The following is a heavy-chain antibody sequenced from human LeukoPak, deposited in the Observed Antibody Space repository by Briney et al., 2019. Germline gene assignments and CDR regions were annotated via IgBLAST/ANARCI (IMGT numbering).Heavy chain of an antibody. CDR1: EFTISDHY. J-gene: IGHJ4*02. D-gene: IGHD2-15*01. CDR3: TRHYFSD. V-gene: IGHV3-72*01. Sequence: GGSLRLSCAASEFTISDHYMDWVRQSPGKGLEWVGRTSKKADSYTTYYAPSVKGRSTISRDNSKNLLYLQMKSLKAEDTAVYYCTRHYFSDWGQGTLVTVSS. CDR2: TSKKADSYTT.